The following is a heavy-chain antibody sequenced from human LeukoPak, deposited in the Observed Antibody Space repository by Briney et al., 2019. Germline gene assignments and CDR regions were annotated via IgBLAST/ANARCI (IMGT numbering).Heavy chain of an antibody. Sequence: AGGSLRLSCAASGFTFSSYAMSWVRQAPGKGLEWVSAISGSGGSTYYADSVKGRFTISRDNSKNTLYLQMNSLRAEDTAVYYCAKGPLIVLVAYAIPVYFDYWGQGTLVTVSS. V-gene: IGHV3-23*01. CDR1: GFTFSSYA. CDR3: AKGPLIVLVAYAIPVYFDY. J-gene: IGHJ4*02. D-gene: IGHD2-8*02. CDR2: ISGSGGST.